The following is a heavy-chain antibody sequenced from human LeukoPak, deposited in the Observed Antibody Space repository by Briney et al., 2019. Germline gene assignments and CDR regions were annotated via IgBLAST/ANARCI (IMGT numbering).Heavy chain of an antibody. CDR3: ARNGLSRFGF. V-gene: IGHV3-30*02. CDR1: GFTFSSYG. J-gene: IGHJ4*02. CDR2: IRYDGSNK. D-gene: IGHD2/OR15-2a*01. Sequence: GGSLRLSCAASGFTFSSYGMYWVRQAPGKGLEWVAFIRYDGSNKNYADSVKGRFTISRDNSRNTLYLQMNSLRAEDTAVYYCARNGLSRFGFWGQGTLVTVSS.